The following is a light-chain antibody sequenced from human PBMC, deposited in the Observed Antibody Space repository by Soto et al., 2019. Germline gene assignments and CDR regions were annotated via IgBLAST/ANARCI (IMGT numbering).Light chain of an antibody. J-gene: IGLJ1*01. Sequence: QSVLTQPHSSSGTPGQRLTISCSGSSSNIGTSSVHWFQQLPGTAPKLLISTTNQRPSGVPERFSGSKSGTSASLAISGLQSEDGANSYCAAWDDSLNGHVFGTGTKVTVL. CDR3: AAWDDSLNGHV. CDR2: TTN. CDR1: SSNIGTSS. V-gene: IGLV1-44*01.